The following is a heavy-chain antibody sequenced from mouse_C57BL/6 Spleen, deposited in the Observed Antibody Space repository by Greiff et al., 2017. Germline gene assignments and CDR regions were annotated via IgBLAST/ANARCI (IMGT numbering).Heavy chain of an antibody. CDR2: IDPENGDT. D-gene: IGHD2-5*01. CDR1: GFNIKDDY. J-gene: IGHJ3*01. Sequence: VQLQQSGAELVRPGASVKLSCTASGFNIKDDYMHWVKQRPEQGLEWIGWIDPENGDTEYASKFQGKATITADTSSNTAYLQLSSLTSEDTAVYCCTTDPYYYSNFAYWGQGTLVTVSA. CDR3: TTDPYYYSNFAY. V-gene: IGHV14-4*01.